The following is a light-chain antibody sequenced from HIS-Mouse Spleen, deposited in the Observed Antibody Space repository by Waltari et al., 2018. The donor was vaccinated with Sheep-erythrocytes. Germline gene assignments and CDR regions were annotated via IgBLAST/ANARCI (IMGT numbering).Light chain of an antibody. CDR3: CSYAGSYNHV. CDR1: SSDVGGYNY. J-gene: IGLJ1*01. CDR2: EVS. Sequence: QSALPQPPSASGSPGQSVTISCTGTSSDVGGYNYVSWYQQHPGKAPKLMIYEVSKRPSGVPDRFSGSKSGNTASLTVSGLQAEDEADYYCCSYAGSYNHVFATGTKVTVL. V-gene: IGLV2-8*01.